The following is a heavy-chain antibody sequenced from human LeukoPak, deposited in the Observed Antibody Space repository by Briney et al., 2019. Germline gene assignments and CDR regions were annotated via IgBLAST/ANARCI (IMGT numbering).Heavy chain of an antibody. CDR2: ISGSSGSI. Sequence: GGSLRLSCAASGFTFSTYAMTWVRQAPGKGLVWVSGISGSSGSIYYADSVKGRFTISRDNSKNTVHLQMNSLRAEDTALYYCAKEVRMYYGDTLGLDYWGQGTLVTVSS. CDR3: AKEVRMYYGDTLGLDY. V-gene: IGHV3-23*01. CDR1: GFTFSTYA. J-gene: IGHJ4*02. D-gene: IGHD4-17*01.